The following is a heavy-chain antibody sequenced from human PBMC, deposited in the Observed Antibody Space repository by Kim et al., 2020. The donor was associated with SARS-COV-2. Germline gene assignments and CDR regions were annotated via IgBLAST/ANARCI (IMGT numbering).Heavy chain of an antibody. Sequence: GGSLRLSCAASGFTFSSYAMSWVRQAPGKGLEGVSAISGSGGSTYYADSVKGRFTISRDNSKNTLYLQMNSLRAEDTAVYYCAKDFRDGPGVFDYWGQGTLVTVSP. J-gene: IGHJ4*02. V-gene: IGHV3-23*01. D-gene: IGHD2-2*01. CDR1: GFTFSSYA. CDR3: AKDFRDGPGVFDY. CDR2: ISGSGGST.